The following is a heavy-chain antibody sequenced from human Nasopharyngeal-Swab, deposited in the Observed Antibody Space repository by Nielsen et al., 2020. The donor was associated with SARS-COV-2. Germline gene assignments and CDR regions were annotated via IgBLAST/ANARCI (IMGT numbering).Heavy chain of an antibody. CDR2: IYYSGST. V-gene: IGHV4-39*01. D-gene: IGHD3-10*01. J-gene: IGHJ4*02. CDR3: ARPSPEDGDY. Sequence: WIRQPPGKGLEWIGSIYYSGSTYYNPSLKSRVTISVDTSKNQFSLKLSSVTAADTAVYYCARPSPEDGDYWGQGTLVTVSS.